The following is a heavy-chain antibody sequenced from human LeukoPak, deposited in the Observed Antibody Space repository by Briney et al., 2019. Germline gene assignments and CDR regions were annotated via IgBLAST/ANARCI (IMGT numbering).Heavy chain of an antibody. CDR3: ARVVGLRQMSRGAPNWFDP. V-gene: IGHV4-31*03. Sequence: PSQTLSLTCTVSGGSIRSSDYYWSWIRQHPGKGLEWIGYIHYSGRTYSGNTYYNPSLESRIAISVDTSKTQFSLKLTFVTAADTAVYYCARVVGLRQMSRGAPNWFDPWGPGTLVTVSS. J-gene: IGHJ5*02. CDR1: GGSIRSSDYY. CDR2: IHYSGRTYSGNT. D-gene: IGHD3-10*01.